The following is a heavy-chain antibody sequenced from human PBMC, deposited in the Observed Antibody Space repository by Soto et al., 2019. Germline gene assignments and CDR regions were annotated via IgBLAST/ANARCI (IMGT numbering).Heavy chain of an antibody. Sequence: GASVKVSCKASGFTFTSSAMQWVRQARGQRLEWIGWIVVGSGNTNYAQKFQERVTITRDMSTSTAYMELSSLRSEDTAVYYCAAETNYDFWRDNNWFDPWGQGTQVTVS. CDR2: IVVGSGNT. CDR3: AAETNYDFWRDNNWFDP. CDR1: GFTFTSSA. V-gene: IGHV1-58*02. J-gene: IGHJ5*02. D-gene: IGHD3-3*01.